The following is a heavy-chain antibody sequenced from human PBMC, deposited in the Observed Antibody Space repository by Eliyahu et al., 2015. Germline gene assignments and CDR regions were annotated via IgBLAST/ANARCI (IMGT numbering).Heavy chain of an antibody. CDR2: IIPIFGTA. Sequence: QVQXVQSGAEVKKPGSSVKVSCKASGXXXXSXAISWVRQAPGQGLEWMGGIIPIFGTANYAQKFQGRVTITADESTSTAYMELSSLRSEDTAVYYCARFSGTQVYYYYGMDVWGQGTTVTVSS. CDR3: ARFSGTQVYYYYGMDV. J-gene: IGHJ6*02. V-gene: IGHV1-69*01. CDR1: GXXXXSXA. D-gene: IGHD1-14*01.